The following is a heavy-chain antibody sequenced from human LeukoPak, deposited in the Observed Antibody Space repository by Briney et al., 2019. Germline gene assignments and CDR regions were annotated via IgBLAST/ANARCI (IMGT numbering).Heavy chain of an antibody. D-gene: IGHD3-22*01. CDR3: ARDQGYDSMYFDY. V-gene: IGHV3-21*01. CDR1: GFTFSSYS. J-gene: IGHJ4*02. Sequence: PGGSLRLSCAASGFTFSSYSMNWVRQAPGKGLEWVSSISSSSSYIYYADSVKGRFTISRDNAKNSLYLQMNGLRAEDTAVYYCARDQGYDSMYFDYWGQGTLVTVSS. CDR2: ISSSSSYI.